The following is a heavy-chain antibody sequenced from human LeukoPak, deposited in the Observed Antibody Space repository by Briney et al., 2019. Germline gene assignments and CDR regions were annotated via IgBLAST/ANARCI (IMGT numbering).Heavy chain of an antibody. Sequence: ASVKVSCKASDYTFTTFGISWVRQAPGQGLEWIGWTSADNGYTNYAQKFQGRVTMTRDTSISTAYMELSRLISDDTAVYYCARAEALYDSSGYYEDYWGQGTLVTVSS. CDR3: ARAEALYDSSGYYEDY. CDR1: DYTFTTFG. V-gene: IGHV1-18*01. CDR2: TSADNGYT. J-gene: IGHJ4*02. D-gene: IGHD3-22*01.